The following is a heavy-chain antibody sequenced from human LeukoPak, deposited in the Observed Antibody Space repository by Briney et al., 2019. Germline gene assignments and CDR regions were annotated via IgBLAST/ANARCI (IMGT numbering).Heavy chain of an antibody. CDR2: ISWNSGSI. D-gene: IGHD3-9*01. CDR3: AKDKGAHILTGYYWDY. Sequence: GGSLRLSCAASGFTFDDYAMHWVRHAPGKGLEWVSGISWNSGSIGYADSVKGRFTISRDNAKNSLYLQMNSLRAEDTALYYCAKDKGAHILTGYYWDYWGQGTLVTVSS. CDR1: GFTFDDYA. J-gene: IGHJ4*02. V-gene: IGHV3-9*01.